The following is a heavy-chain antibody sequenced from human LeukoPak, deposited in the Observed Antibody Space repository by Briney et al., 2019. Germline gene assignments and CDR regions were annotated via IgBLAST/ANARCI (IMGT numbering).Heavy chain of an antibody. CDR3: ARDLGDIVVVPAAMAGFNWFDT. Sequence: ASVKVSCKSSGYTFTGYYMHWVRQAPGQGLEWMGWINPNSGGTNSAQKFQGRVTMTRDTSIGTDYMELSRLRSDDTAVYYCARDLGDIVVVPAAMAGFNWFDTWGQGTLVTVSS. V-gene: IGHV1-2*02. D-gene: IGHD2-2*01. CDR1: GYTFTGYY. J-gene: IGHJ5*02. CDR2: INPNSGGT.